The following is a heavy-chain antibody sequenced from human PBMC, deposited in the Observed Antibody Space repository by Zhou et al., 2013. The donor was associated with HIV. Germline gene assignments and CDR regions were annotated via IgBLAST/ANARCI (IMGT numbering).Heavy chain of an antibody. CDR2: FDPERGER. J-gene: IGHJ3*02. CDR1: GYTLTELA. V-gene: IGHV1-24*01. D-gene: IGHD1-26*01. CDR3: ARDSPLPEATNAFDI. Sequence: QVQLLQSGAEVKKPGASVKVSCKVSGYTLTELALHWVRQAPGKGLEWMGGFDPERGERIYAQKFQGRVTMTTDTSTSTAYMELRSLRSDDTAVYYCARDSPLPEATNAFDIWGQGTMVTVSS.